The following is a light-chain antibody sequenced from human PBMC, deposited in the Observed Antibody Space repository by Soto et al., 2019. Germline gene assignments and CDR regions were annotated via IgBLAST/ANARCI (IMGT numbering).Light chain of an antibody. CDR3: QHYNSYSEA. CDR1: HTVSSW. V-gene: IGKV1-5*03. Sequence: DIQMTQSPSPLSGYVGDRITVACRASHTVSSWLAWYQQKPEKAPKLLIYRASTLKSGVPSRFSGSGSGTEFTLTISSLQPDDFATYYCQHYNSYSEAFGQGARWIS. CDR2: RAS. J-gene: IGKJ1*01.